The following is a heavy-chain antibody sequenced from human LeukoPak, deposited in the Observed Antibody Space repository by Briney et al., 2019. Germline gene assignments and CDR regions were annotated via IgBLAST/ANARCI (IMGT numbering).Heavy chain of an antibody. CDR1: GYTFTSYY. CDR2: INPSGGST. Sequence: GASVNVSCKASGYTFTSYYMHWVRQAPGQGLEWMGIINPSGGSTSYAQKFQGRVTMTRDTSTSTVYMELSSLRSEDTAVYYCASQTTDGYSSGLFDYWGQGTLVTVSS. D-gene: IGHD6-19*01. J-gene: IGHJ4*02. V-gene: IGHV1-46*01. CDR3: ASQTTDGYSSGLFDY.